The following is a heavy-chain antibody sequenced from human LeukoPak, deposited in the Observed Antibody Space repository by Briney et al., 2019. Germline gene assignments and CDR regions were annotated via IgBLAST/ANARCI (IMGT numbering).Heavy chain of an antibody. J-gene: IGHJ4*02. CDR3: ARRGRIFGVVIIGYFDY. V-gene: IGHV3-7*05. D-gene: IGHD3-3*01. Sequence: GGSLRLSCAGSGFTFSSYWMSWVRQAPGKGLEWVANIEQEGSEKNYVDSVKGRFTISRDNAKNSLYLQMNNLRAEDTAVYYCARRGRIFGVVIIGYFDYWGQGTLVTVSS. CDR2: IEQEGSEK. CDR1: GFTFSSYW.